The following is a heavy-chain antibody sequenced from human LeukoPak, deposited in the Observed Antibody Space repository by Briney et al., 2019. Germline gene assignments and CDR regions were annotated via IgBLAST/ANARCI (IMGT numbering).Heavy chain of an antibody. CDR1: GFTFSSDA. CDR3: AKSGSDRGFYYYYMDV. V-gene: IGHV3-23*01. J-gene: IGHJ6*03. Sequence: GGSLRLSCAASGFTFSSDAMSWVRQAPGKGLEWVSAISGSGGSTYYADSVKGRFTISRDNSKNTLYLQMNSLRAEDTAVYYCAKSGSDRGFYYYYMDVWGKGTTVTVSS. D-gene: IGHD3-10*01. CDR2: ISGSGGST.